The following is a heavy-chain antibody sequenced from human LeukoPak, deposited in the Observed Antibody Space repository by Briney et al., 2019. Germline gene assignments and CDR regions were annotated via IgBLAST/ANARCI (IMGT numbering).Heavy chain of an antibody. V-gene: IGHV4-31*03. Sequence: SETLSLTCTVSGGSVSSGGYYWSWIRQHPGTGLEWIGYIYYSGSTYYNPSLKSRVTISVDTSKNQFSLKLSSVTAADTAVYYCARRGSGVFDPWGQGTLVTVSS. CDR3: ARRGSGVFDP. D-gene: IGHD2-15*01. CDR1: GGSVSSGGYY. J-gene: IGHJ5*02. CDR2: IYYSGST.